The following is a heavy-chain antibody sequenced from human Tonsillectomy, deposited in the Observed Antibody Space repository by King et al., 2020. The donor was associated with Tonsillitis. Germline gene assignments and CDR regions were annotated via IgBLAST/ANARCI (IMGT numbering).Heavy chain of an antibody. Sequence: QLVQSGGGLVKPGGSLRLSCAASGFTFSNAWMSWVRQAPGKGLEWVGRIKSKTDGGTTDYAAPVKGRFTISRDDSKNTLYLQMNSLKTEDTAVYYCTTDSYYYYGMDVWGQGTTVTVSS. CDR2: IKSKTDGGTT. V-gene: IGHV3-15*01. J-gene: IGHJ6*02. CDR3: TTDSYYYYGMDV. CDR1: GFTFSNAW.